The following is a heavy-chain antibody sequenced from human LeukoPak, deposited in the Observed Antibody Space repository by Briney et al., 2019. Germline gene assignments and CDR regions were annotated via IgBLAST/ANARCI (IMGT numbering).Heavy chain of an antibody. CDR3: AKRNTMVRGGPSFDY. D-gene: IGHD3-10*01. CDR2: IIPIFGTA. J-gene: IGHJ4*02. CDR1: GGTFSSYA. Sequence: SVKVSCKASGGTFSSYAISWVRQAPGQGLEWMGGIIPIFGTANYAQKFQGRVTITADKSTSTAYMELSSLRPEDTAIYYCAKRNTMVRGGPSFDYWGQGILVTVSS. V-gene: IGHV1-69*06.